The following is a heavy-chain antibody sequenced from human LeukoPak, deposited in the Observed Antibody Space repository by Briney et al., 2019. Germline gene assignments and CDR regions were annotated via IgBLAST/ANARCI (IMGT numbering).Heavy chain of an antibody. D-gene: IGHD4-17*01. Sequence: GRSLRLSCAASGFTFSSYGMHWVRQAPGKGLEWVAVISYDGSNKYYADSVKGRFTISRDNSKNTLYLQMNSLRAEDTAVYYCAKATVTTELDYWGQGTLVTVSS. CDR3: AKATVTTELDY. V-gene: IGHV3-30*18. J-gene: IGHJ4*02. CDR2: ISYDGSNK. CDR1: GFTFSSYG.